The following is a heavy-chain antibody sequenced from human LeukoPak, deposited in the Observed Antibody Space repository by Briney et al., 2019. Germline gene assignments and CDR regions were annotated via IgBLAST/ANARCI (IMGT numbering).Heavy chain of an antibody. V-gene: IGHV3-48*01. CDR3: ARKYSGTNPFDY. D-gene: IGHD1-26*01. J-gene: IGHJ4*02. CDR2: ISSSSSTI. Sequence: GSLRLSCAASGIIFSSYSMNWVRQAPGKGLEWVSYISSSSSTIYYADSVKGRFTISRDLSKNTLYLQMNSLRAEDTALYYCARKYSGTNPFDYWGQGTLVTVSS. CDR1: GIIFSSYS.